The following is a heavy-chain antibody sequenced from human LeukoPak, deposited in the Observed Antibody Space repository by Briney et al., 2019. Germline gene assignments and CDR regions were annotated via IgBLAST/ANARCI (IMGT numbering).Heavy chain of an antibody. J-gene: IGHJ4*02. CDR3: ARYDFWSVFIY. V-gene: IGHV4-34*01. CDR1: GGSFSGYY. CDR2: INHSGST. D-gene: IGHD3-3*01. Sequence: PSETLSLTCAVYGGSFSGYYWSWIRQPPGKGLEWIGEINHSGSTNYNPSLKSRVTMSVDTSKNQFSLKLSSVTAADTAVYYCARYDFWSVFIYWGQGTLVTVSS.